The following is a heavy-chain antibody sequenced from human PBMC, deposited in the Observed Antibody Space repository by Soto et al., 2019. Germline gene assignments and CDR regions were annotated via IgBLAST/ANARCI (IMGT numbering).Heavy chain of an antibody. J-gene: IGHJ4*02. Sequence: PSETLSLTCTVSGGSISNYYWSWIRQPPGKGLEWIGYIYYSGSTDYNPSLKGRVTMSVDTSKNQFSLKLSSVTAADTAVYYCARESRFSGWFDYWGQGTLVTVSS. CDR3: ARESRFSGWFDY. D-gene: IGHD6-19*01. CDR2: IYYSGST. CDR1: GGSISNYY. V-gene: IGHV4-59*01.